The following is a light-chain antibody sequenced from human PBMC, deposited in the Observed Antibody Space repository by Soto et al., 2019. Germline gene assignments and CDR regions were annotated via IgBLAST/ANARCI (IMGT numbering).Light chain of an antibody. Sequence: QLELTQPPSVSGAPGQRVTISCTGSSSNIGAGYDVHWYQQLPGTAPKLLIYGNSNRPSGVPDRFSGSKSGTSASLAITGLQAEDEADYYCQSYDSSLSGGVFGGGTKLTVL. J-gene: IGLJ3*02. CDR1: SSNIGAGYD. CDR3: QSYDSSLSGGV. V-gene: IGLV1-40*01. CDR2: GNS.